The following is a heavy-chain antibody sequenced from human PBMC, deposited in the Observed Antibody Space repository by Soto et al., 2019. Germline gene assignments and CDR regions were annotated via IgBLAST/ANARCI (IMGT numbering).Heavy chain of an antibody. D-gene: IGHD2-21*02. CDR1: RFTFGGYA. CDR2: ITGSAANT. Sequence: GGSLRLSCSASRFTFGGYAMSWVRQAPGKGLEWVSRITGSAANTVYADSVKGRFTISRDNSKNALYLQLNSLRAEDTAVYFCAKAARDCGGDCYSSYFDYWGQGALVTVSS. J-gene: IGHJ4*02. V-gene: IGHV3-23*01. CDR3: AKAARDCGGDCYSSYFDY.